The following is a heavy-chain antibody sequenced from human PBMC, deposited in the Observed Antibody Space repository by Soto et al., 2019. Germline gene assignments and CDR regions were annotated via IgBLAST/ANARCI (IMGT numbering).Heavy chain of an antibody. V-gene: IGHV3-33*01. CDR3: AREQVPYYYYGMDV. J-gene: IGHJ6*02. Sequence: VQLVESGGGVVQPGRSLRLSCEASGFTFSSYGMHWVRQAPGKGLEWVAVIWYDGSNKYYADSVKGRFTISRDNSKNTLYLQMNSLRAEDTAVYYCAREQVPYYYYGMDVWGQGTTVTVSS. CDR2: IWYDGSNK. D-gene: IGHD2-2*01. CDR1: GFTFSSYG.